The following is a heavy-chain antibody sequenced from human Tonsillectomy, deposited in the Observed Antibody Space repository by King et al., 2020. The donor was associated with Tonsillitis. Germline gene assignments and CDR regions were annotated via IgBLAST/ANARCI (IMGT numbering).Heavy chain of an antibody. CDR1: GFTVSSSY. D-gene: IGHD4-17*01. V-gene: IGHV3-66*01. CDR3: ARDRRTTVTMGWYYFDY. CDR2: IYSGGST. J-gene: IGHJ4*02. Sequence: VQLVESGGGLVQPGGSLRLSCAASGFTVSSSYMSWVRQAPGKGPEWVSVIYSGGSTYYADSVKGRFTISRDNSKNTLYLERNSLRAEDTAVYYCARDRRTTVTMGWYYFDYWGQGTLVTVSS.